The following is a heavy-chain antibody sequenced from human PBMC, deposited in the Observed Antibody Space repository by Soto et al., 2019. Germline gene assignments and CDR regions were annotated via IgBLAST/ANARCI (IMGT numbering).Heavy chain of an antibody. V-gene: IGHV4-39*01. CDR3: LRRAPGGFAP. CDR2: IYYSGST. J-gene: IGHJ5*02. D-gene: IGHD3-10*01. CDR1: RGSISSGTNY. Sequence: SETLSLTCTVSRGSISSGTNYWAWIRQPPGKGLEWIANIYYSGSTFYGPSLKSRLTLSLDTSKNQIAPKRRSGTPADTAVYYGLRRAPGGFAPWGQGTLVTVSS.